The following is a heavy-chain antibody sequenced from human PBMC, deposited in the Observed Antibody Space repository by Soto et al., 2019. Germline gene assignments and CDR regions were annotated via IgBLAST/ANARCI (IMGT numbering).Heavy chain of an antibody. CDR1: GFSLSNARMG. CDR2: IFSNDEK. J-gene: IGHJ6*02. Sequence: QVTLKESGPVLVKPTETLTLTCTVSGFSLSNARMGVSWIRQPPGKALEWLAHIFSNDEKSYSTSLKSRLTISKDTAKSQVVLTMTNMDPVDTATYYCARVVVVVAATPLGYGMDVWGQGTTVTVSS. CDR3: ARVVVVVAATPLGYGMDV. V-gene: IGHV2-26*01. D-gene: IGHD2-15*01.